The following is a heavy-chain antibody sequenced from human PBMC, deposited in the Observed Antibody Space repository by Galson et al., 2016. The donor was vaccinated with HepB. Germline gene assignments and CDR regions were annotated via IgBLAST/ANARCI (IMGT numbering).Heavy chain of an antibody. V-gene: IGHV2-5*01. CDR1: RLSLRTSGEG. J-gene: IGHJ4*02. CDR2: VYWNDDK. D-gene: IGHD5-18*01. CDR3: AHQSRGYNYGYVR. Sequence: PALVKPTQTLTLTCTFSRLSLRTSGEGVAWIRQPPGKALEWLALVYWNDDKRYSPTLKSRLTITKDTSRNLVVLRMTNMEPVDTATYYCAHQSRGYNYGYVRWGQGTLVTVSS.